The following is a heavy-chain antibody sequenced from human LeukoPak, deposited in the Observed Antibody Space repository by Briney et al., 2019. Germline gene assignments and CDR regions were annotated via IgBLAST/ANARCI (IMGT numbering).Heavy chain of an antibody. CDR1: GFTFGSSW. Sequence: GGSLRLSCAASGFTFGSSWMSWVRQAPGKGLEWVALIRPDGNEKFYVDPVKGRFTISRDNAENSVFLQVNSLRAEDTAVYFCARDRSYGAFDIWGQGTMVTVSS. CDR3: ARDRSYGAFDI. CDR2: IRPDGNEK. V-gene: IGHV3-7*01. J-gene: IGHJ3*02. D-gene: IGHD4-17*01.